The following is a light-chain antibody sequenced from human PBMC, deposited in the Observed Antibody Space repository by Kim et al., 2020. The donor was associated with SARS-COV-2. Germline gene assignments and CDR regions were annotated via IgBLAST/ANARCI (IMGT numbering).Light chain of an antibody. CDR3: QQRSNWPPGT. J-gene: IGKJ3*01. V-gene: IGKV3-11*01. CDR1: RSGGSY. CDR2: DAS. Sequence: SPGERATLSSRTSRSGGSYLAWYQQKPGQDPRLLIYDASNRAAGSTARCSGSRSGTDVSLTISSLEPEDFAVYYCQQRSNWPPGTFGHGTKVDIK.